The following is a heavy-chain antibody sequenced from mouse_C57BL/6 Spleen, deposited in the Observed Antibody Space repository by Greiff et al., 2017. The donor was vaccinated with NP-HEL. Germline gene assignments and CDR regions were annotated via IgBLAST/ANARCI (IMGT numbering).Heavy chain of an antibody. Sequence: EVNVVESGGGLVKPGGSLKLSCAASGFTFSDYGMHWVRQAPEKGLEWVAYISSGSSTLYYADTVKGRFTISRDNAKNTLFLQMTSLRSEDTAMYYGARNYGGLFYAMDYWGQGTSVTVSS. CDR2: ISSGSSTL. J-gene: IGHJ4*01. D-gene: IGHD1-1*01. CDR3: ARNYGGLFYAMDY. CDR1: GFTFSDYG. V-gene: IGHV5-17*01.